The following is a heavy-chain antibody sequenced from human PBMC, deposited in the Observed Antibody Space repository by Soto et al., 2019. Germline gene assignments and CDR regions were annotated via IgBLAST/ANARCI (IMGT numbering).Heavy chain of an antibody. CDR2: INPSGGST. D-gene: IGHD2-8*01. Sequence: QVQLVQSGAEVKKPGASVKVSCKASGYTFTSYYMHWVRQAPGQGLEWMGIINPSGGSTSYAQKFQGRVTMTRDTSTSTVYMELSSLRSEDTAVYYCARDHDLFQSGWCLDPWGQGTLVTVSS. J-gene: IGHJ5*02. CDR1: GYTFTSYY. CDR3: ARDHDLFQSGWCLDP. V-gene: IGHV1-46*01.